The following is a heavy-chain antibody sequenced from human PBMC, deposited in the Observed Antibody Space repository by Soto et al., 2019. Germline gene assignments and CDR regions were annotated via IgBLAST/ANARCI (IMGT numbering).Heavy chain of an antibody. D-gene: IGHD3-10*01. J-gene: IGHJ4*02. CDR3: ASVQTYYGSESYLYYFDY. V-gene: IGHV3-23*01. CDR1: GFTFSSYA. Sequence: EVQLLESGGGLVQPGGSLRLSCAASGFTFSSYAMSWVRQAPGKGLEWVSAISGSGGSTYYADSVKGRFTISRDNSKNTLYLQMNGLRAEDTAVYYCASVQTYYGSESYLYYFDYWGQGTLVTVSS. CDR2: ISGSGGST.